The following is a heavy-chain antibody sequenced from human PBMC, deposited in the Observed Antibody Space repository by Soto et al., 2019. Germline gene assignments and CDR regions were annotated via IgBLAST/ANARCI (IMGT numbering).Heavy chain of an antibody. D-gene: IGHD2-2*01. CDR1: LGYLSSGCFS. J-gene: IGHJ4*02. V-gene: IGHV4-30-2*01. Sequence: PSQTLSLTCTVSLGYLSSGCFSWSWIRQPPGKGLEWIGYIYHSGSSFYNPSLKSRVTISVDGSKNQFSLKVNSVTAADTAVYYCARGRLVPAVNFDYWGQGDLVTVSS. CDR2: IYHSGSS. CDR3: ARGRLVPAVNFDY.